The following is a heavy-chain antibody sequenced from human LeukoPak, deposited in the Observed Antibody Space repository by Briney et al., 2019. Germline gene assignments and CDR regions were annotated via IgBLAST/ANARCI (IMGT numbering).Heavy chain of an antibody. V-gene: IGHV1-8*01. J-gene: IGHJ4*02. D-gene: IGHD6-19*01. CDR3: ARRLKLIAVALGY. CDR1: GYTFTSYD. CDR2: MNPNSGNT. Sequence: ASVKVSCKASGYTFTSYDINWVRQATGQGLEWMGWMNPNSGNTGYAQKFQGRVTTTRNTSISTAYMELSSLRSEDTAVYYCARRLKLIAVALGYWGQGTLVTVSS.